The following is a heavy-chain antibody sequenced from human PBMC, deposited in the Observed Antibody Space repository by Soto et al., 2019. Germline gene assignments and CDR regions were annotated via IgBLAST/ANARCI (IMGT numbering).Heavy chain of an antibody. V-gene: IGHV1-18*01. Sequence: ASLKVSCNTSGYTFTSYGISCGRHTHGQGLEWMGWISAYNGNTNYAQKLQGRVTMTTDVSTSTAYMELRSLRSDDTAVYYCARDRVGVAAAGYDYWGQGTLVTVSS. D-gene: IGHD6-13*01. CDR3: ARDRVGVAAAGYDY. CDR2: ISAYNGNT. CDR1: GYTFTSYG. J-gene: IGHJ4*02.